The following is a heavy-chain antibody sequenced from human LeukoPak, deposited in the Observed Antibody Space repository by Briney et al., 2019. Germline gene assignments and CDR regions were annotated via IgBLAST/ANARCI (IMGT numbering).Heavy chain of an antibody. V-gene: IGHV3-74*01. Sequence: GGSLRLSCAASGFTFSSYWMHWVRQAPGKGLVWVSRINSDGSSTSYADSVKGRFTISRDNAKNTPYLQMNSLRAEDTAVYYCARGGPSSGLGYWGQGTLVTVSS. J-gene: IGHJ4*02. D-gene: IGHD6-19*01. CDR1: GFTFSSYW. CDR3: ARGGPSSGLGY. CDR2: INSDGSST.